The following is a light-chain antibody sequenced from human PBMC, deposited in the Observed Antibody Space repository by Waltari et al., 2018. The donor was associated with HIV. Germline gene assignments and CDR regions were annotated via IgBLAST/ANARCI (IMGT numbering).Light chain of an antibody. J-gene: IGLJ2*01. CDR3: QSFDTSKRWI. CDR2: EDD. Sequence: NFMLTQPPSVSESPGKTVTISCTRSSGSIASNYVQWSQQRPGSAPTTLIYEDDRIPSGVPVRFTGSIDTSSNSASLTIAGLKTEGDADDYCQSFDTSKRWICGGGAKLTVL. CDR1: SGSIASNY. V-gene: IGLV6-57*03.